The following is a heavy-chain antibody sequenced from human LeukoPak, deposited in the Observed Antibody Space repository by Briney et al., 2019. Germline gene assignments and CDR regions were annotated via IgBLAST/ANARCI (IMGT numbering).Heavy chain of an antibody. CDR3: ARESPVHSSSWYRSYYYGMDV. D-gene: IGHD6-13*01. CDR1: GYTFTSYY. CDR2: INPSGGST. Sequence: ASVKVSCKASGYTFTSYYMHWVRQAPGQGLEWMGIINPSGGSTSYAQKFQGRVTMTRDTSTSTVYMELSSLRSEDTAVYHCARESPVHSSSWYRSYYYGMDVWGQGTTVTVSS. J-gene: IGHJ6*02. V-gene: IGHV1-46*01.